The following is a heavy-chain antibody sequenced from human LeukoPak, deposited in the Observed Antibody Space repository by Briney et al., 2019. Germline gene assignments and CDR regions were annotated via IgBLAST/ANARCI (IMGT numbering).Heavy chain of an antibody. D-gene: IGHD3-10*01. CDR1: GGIFSSYA. V-gene: IGHV1-69*01. J-gene: IGHJ5*02. CDR3: ARARFDYGSGSYWFDP. CDR2: IIPIFGTA. Sequence: AASVKVSCKASGGIFSSYAISWVRQAPGQGLEWMGGIIPIFGTANYAQKFQGRVTITADEPTSTAYMELSSLRSEDTAVYYCARARFDYGSGSYWFDPWGQGTLVTVSS.